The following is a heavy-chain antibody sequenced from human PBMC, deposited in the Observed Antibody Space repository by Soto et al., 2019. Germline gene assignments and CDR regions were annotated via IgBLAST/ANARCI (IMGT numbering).Heavy chain of an antibody. CDR3: GLGYCSGGSCYDGMDV. CDR1: GYTFTGYY. CDR2: INPNSGGT. V-gene: IGHV1-2*02. J-gene: IGHJ6*02. D-gene: IGHD2-15*01. Sequence: ASVKVSSKASGYTFTGYYMHWVRQAPVQGLEWMGWINPNSGGTNYEQKFQGRVTMTRDTSISTAYMELSRLRSDDKAVYYCGLGYCSGGSCYDGMDVWGQGTTVTVSS.